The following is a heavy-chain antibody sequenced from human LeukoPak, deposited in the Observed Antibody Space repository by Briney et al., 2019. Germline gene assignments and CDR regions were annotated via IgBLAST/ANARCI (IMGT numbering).Heavy chain of an antibody. CDR2: IKEDGSEK. CDR1: GFTFSNYW. D-gene: IGHD1-1*01. Sequence: GGSLRLSCAASGFTFSNYWMACVRQAPGKGLEWVANIKEDGSEKYHADSLKGRFTISRDNAKNSLYLQLNSLRAEDTAIYFCANLLENYWGQGTLVTVSS. J-gene: IGHJ4*02. CDR3: ANLLENY. V-gene: IGHV3-7*01.